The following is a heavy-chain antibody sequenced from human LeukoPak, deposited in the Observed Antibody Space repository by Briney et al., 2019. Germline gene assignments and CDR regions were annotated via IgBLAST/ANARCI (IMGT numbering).Heavy chain of an antibody. J-gene: IGHJ4*02. D-gene: IGHD3-10*01. CDR3: ARGEFGEWDY. Sequence: ASVNVSCNTSGYIFTGYYMHWVRQAPGQGLEWMGWINPNSGGTNYAQKLQGRVTMTTDTSTSTAYMELRSLRSDDTAVYYCARGEFGEWDYWGQGTLVTASS. CDR1: GYIFTGYY. V-gene: IGHV1-2*02. CDR2: INPNSGGT.